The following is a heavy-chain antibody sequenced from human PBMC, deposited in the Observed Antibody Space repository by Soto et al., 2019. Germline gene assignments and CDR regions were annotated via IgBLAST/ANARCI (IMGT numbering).Heavy chain of an antibody. V-gene: IGHV3-30*18. Sequence: GGSLRLSCAASGFTFSSYGMHGVRQAPGKGLEWVAVISYDGSNKYYADSVKGRFTISRDNSKNTLYLQMNSLRAEDTAVYYCAKGISSGWPDHAFAIWGQGTMVTV. D-gene: IGHD6-19*01. CDR1: GFTFSSYG. CDR3: AKGISSGWPDHAFAI. CDR2: ISYDGSNK. J-gene: IGHJ3*02.